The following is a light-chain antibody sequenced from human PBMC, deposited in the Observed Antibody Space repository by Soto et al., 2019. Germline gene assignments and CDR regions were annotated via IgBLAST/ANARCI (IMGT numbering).Light chain of an antibody. V-gene: IGLV2-14*01. CDR1: TDDVGGYNY. CDR2: EVT. Sequence: QSALTQPASVSGSPGQSITISCTGTTDDVGGYNYVSWYQQHPGKAPKLLIYEVTNRPSGVPDRFSGSRSDNTATLTISRLLTEDEADYYCNSYTSDSTYVFGTGTKVTVL. J-gene: IGLJ1*01. CDR3: NSYTSDSTYV.